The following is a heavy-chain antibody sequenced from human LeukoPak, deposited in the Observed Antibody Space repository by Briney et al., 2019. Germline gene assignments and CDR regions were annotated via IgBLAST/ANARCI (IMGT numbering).Heavy chain of an antibody. CDR2: ISWDGGST. J-gene: IGHJ4*02. CDR1: GFTFDDSA. CDR3: ARGGGFGGFDY. D-gene: IGHD3-10*01. V-gene: IGHV3-43*01. Sequence: GGSLRLSCVASGFTFDDSATHWVRQAPGKGLEWVSLISWDGGSTYYADSVKGRFTISRDNSKNSLYLQMNSLRTEDTALYYCARGGGFGGFDYWGQGTLVTVSS.